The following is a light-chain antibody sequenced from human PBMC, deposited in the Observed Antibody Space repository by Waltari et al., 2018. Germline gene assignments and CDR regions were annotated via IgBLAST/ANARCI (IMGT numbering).Light chain of an antibody. CDR2: AAT. V-gene: IGKV1-NL1*01. CDR3: QQYHSTFIT. CDR1: RDIYSS. J-gene: IGKJ5*01. Sequence: DVQMTQSPSSLSASVGDRVTITCRTSRDIYSSLAWYQQKPGKAPNLLVFAATRLGSGVPSRFSGSGTGTSYTLTINGLQSEDTATYYCQQYHSTFITFGQGTRLEIK.